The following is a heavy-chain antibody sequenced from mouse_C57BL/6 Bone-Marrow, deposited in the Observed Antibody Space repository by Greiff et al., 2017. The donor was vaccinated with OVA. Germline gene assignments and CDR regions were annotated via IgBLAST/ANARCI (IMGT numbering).Heavy chain of an antibody. J-gene: IGHJ4*01. CDR1: GFTFSDYG. Sequence: EVKLMESGGGLVQPGGSLKLSCAASGFTFSDYGMAWVRQAPRKGPEWVAFISNLAYSIYYADTVTGRFTISRENAKNTLYLEMSRLRFEDTAMYYCARLGWVLRYAMDYWGQGTSVTVSS. V-gene: IGHV5-15*01. D-gene: IGHD2-3*01. CDR3: ARLGWVLRYAMDY. CDR2: ISNLAYSI.